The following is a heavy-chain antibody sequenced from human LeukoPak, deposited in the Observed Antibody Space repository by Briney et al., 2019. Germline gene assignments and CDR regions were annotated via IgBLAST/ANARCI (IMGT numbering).Heavy chain of an antibody. D-gene: IGHD2-2*01. CDR2: ISGSGGST. V-gene: IGHV3-23*01. CDR1: GFTFSSYA. CDR3: AKDLTYQLLVDNAFDI. Sequence: GGSLRLSCAASGFTFSSYAMGWVRQAPGKGLEWVSAISGSGGSTYYADSVKGRFTISRDNSKNTLYLQMNSLRAEDTAVYYCAKDLTYQLLVDNAFDIWGQGTMVTVSS. J-gene: IGHJ3*02.